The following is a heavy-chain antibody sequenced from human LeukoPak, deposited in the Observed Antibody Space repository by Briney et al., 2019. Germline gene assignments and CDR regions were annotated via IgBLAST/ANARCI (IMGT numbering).Heavy chain of an antibody. Sequence: ASVKVSCKASGGTFSSYAISWVRQAPGQGLEWMGGIIPTFGTANYAQKLQGRVTITADESTSTAHMELSSLRSEDTAVYYCARDRIAVAGTGGAAFDIWGQGTMVTVSS. D-gene: IGHD6-19*01. CDR3: ARDRIAVAGTGGAAFDI. CDR1: GGTFSSYA. CDR2: IIPTFGTA. V-gene: IGHV1-69*13. J-gene: IGHJ3*02.